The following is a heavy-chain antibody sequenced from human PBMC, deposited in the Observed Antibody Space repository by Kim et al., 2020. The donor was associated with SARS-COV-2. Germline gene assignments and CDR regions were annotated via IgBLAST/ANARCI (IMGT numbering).Heavy chain of an antibody. V-gene: IGHV3-9*01. CDR3: VTFGCVRSIVDYYFDY. D-gene: IGHD3-16*01. Sequence: SVKGRLTISRDNAKNSLYLQMNSLRAEDTALYYCVTFGCVRSIVDYYFDYWGQGTLVTVSS. J-gene: IGHJ4*02.